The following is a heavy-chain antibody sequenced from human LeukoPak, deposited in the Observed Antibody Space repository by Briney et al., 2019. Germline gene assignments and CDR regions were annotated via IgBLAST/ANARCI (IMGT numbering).Heavy chain of an antibody. V-gene: IGHV5-51*01. D-gene: IGHD6-19*01. J-gene: IGHJ4*02. CDR1: GYSFSSYW. CDR3: ARQGSGWTVDY. Sequence: GESLKISCKASGYSFSSYWIAWVRQMPGKGLEWMGIIYPGDSDTRYSPSFQGQVTISVDKSTSNAYLQWSSLKASDTAVYYCARQGSGWTVDYWGQGTLVTVSS. CDR2: IYPGDSDT.